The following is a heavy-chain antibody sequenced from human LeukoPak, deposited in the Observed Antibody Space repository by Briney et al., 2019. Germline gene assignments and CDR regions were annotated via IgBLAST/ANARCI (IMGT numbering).Heavy chain of an antibody. CDR2: IWYDGSKQ. CDR1: GFTFSSYG. V-gene: IGHV3-33*01. CDR3: ARLIGWSRFDP. D-gene: IGHD6-19*01. Sequence: GGSLRLSCAASGFTFSSYGMHWVCQAPGKGLEWEALIWYDGSKQYYADSVKGRFTISRDNSKNTLHLQMNSLRAEDTAVFYCARLIGWSRFDPWGQGALVTVSS. J-gene: IGHJ5*02.